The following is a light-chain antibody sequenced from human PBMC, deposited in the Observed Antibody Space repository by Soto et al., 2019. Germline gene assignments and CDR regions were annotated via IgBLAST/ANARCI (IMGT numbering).Light chain of an antibody. CDR2: DAS. CDR3: QQYDNWPLA. J-gene: IGKJ5*01. Sequence: EIVMTQSPATLSLSPGERATLSCRASQNVGKYLVWYQQKPGQAPRLLIYDASNRATGIPARFSGSGSGTEFTLTISSLQSEDFAVYFCQQYDNWPLAFGQGTRLEIK. V-gene: IGKV3D-15*01. CDR1: QNVGKY.